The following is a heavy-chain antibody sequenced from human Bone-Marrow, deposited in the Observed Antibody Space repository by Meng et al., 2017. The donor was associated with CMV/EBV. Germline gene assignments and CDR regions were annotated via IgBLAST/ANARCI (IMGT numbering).Heavy chain of an antibody. J-gene: IGHJ4*02. CDR3: ARGYGSGTDYNGFNY. V-gene: IGHV1-69*01. Sequence: SGGIFNFYTNTWVRQAPGQGLEWMGGIIPIFATPHYVQKFQGRLTITADGSTNTVYMELTSLRSDDTAVYYCARGYGSGTDYNGFNYWGQGALVTVSS. CDR2: IIPIFATP. D-gene: IGHD3-10*01. CDR1: GGIFNFYT.